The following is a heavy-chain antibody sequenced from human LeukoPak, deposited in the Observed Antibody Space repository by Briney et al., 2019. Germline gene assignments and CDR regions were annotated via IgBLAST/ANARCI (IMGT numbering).Heavy chain of an antibody. CDR3: AKASVWIGELLESGMDV. J-gene: IGHJ6*02. Sequence: GGSLRLSCAASGFTFDDYAMHWVRQAPGKGLEWVSGISWNSGSIGYADSVKGRFTISRDNAKNSLYLQMNSLRAEDTALYYCAKASVWIGELLESGMDVWGQGTTVTVSS. CDR2: ISWNSGSI. CDR1: GFTFDDYA. V-gene: IGHV3-9*01. D-gene: IGHD3-10*01.